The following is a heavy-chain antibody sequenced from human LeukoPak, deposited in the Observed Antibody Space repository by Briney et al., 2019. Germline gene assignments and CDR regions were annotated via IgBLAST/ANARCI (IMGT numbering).Heavy chain of an antibody. CDR1: GGSISGYY. J-gene: IGHJ6*03. CDR3: ARDVHYGDYYDYYYMDV. D-gene: IGHD4-17*01. Sequence: PSETLSLTCTVSGGSISGYYWSWIRQPPGKGLEWIGYIYYSGSTNYNPSLKSRVTISVDTSKNQFSLKLSSVTAADTAVYYCARDVHYGDYYDYYYMDVWGKGTTVTVSS. V-gene: IGHV4-59*01. CDR2: IYYSGST.